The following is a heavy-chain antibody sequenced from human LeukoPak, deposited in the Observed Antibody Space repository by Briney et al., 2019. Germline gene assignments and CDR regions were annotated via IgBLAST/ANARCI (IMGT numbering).Heavy chain of an antibody. Sequence: ASETLSLTCTVSGGSVSSGGYYWSWIRQHPGKGLEWIGYIYYSGSTYYNPSLKSRVTISVDTSKNQFSLKLSSVTAADTAVYYCARGKSSGSPTSDYWGQGTLVTVSS. CDR1: GGSVSSGGYY. V-gene: IGHV4-31*03. CDR2: IYYSGST. D-gene: IGHD3-10*01. J-gene: IGHJ4*02. CDR3: ARGKSSGSPTSDY.